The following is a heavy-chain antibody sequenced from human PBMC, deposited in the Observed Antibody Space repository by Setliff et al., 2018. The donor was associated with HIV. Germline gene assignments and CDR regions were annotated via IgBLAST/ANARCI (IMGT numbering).Heavy chain of an antibody. J-gene: IGHJ6*03. CDR3: ARGGYWNYGHYYYMDV. V-gene: IGHV4-59*01. Sequence: SETLSLTCTVSGGSITSYYWSWIRQPPGKGLEWIGYIFYSGSTYYSPSLKSRLTISVDTSKNQFSLKLSSVTAADTAVYYCARGGYWNYGHYYYMDVWGKGTTVTVSS. CDR1: GGSITSYY. D-gene: IGHD1-7*01. CDR2: IFYSGST.